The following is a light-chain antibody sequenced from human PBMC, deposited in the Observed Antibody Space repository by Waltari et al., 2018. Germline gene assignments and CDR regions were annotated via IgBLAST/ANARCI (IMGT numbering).Light chain of an antibody. CDR3: CSYAGSYTWV. Sequence: QSALTQPRSVSGSPGQSVTSSCTGTRSAVVGYNYVSWYQQHPGQAPKLMIYDVSKRPSGVPDRFSGSKSGNTASLTISGLQAEDEADYYCCSYAGSYTWVFGGGTKLTVL. CDR1: RSAVVGYNY. CDR2: DVS. J-gene: IGLJ3*02. V-gene: IGLV2-11*01.